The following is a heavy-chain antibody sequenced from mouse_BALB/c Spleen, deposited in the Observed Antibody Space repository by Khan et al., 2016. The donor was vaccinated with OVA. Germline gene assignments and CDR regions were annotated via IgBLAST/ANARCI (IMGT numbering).Heavy chain of an antibody. CDR2: ISNRGTTT. CDR1: GFTFTDYY. V-gene: IGHV5-12*02. J-gene: IGHJ3*01. CDR3: AREGYGGGLAY. Sequence: EVELVESGGGFMQPGGSLKLSCATSGFTFTDYYMYWVRQTPEKRLEWVAYISNRGTTTYYPDTVRGRFTISRDNDKNTLYLQMSRLGSDDTAIYFCAREGYGGGLAYWGQGTLVTVSA. D-gene: IGHD1-1*02.